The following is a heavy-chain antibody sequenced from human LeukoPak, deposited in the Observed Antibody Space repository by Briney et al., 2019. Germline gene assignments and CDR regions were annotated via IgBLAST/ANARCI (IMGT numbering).Heavy chain of an antibody. CDR1: GGSISSSSYY. D-gene: IGHD2-21*02. Sequence: SETLSLTCTVSGGSISSSSYYWGWIRQPPGKGLEWIGSIYYSGSTYYNPSLKSRVTISVDTSKNQFSLKLSSVTAADTAVYYCAREGGIVVVTATRFDYWGQGTLVTVSS. CDR3: AREGGIVVVTATRFDY. V-gene: IGHV4-39*02. CDR2: IYYSGST. J-gene: IGHJ4*02.